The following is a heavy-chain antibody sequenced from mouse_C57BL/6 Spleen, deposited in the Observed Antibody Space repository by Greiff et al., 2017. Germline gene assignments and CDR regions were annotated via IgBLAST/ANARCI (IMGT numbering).Heavy chain of an antibody. D-gene: IGHD3-2*02. Sequence: EVKVVESEGGLVQPGSSMKLSCTASGFTFSDYYMAWVRQVPEKGLEWVANINYDGSSTYYLDSLKSRFIISRDNAKNILYLQMSSLKSEDTATYYCAREKRGLRLSFDYWGQGTTLTVSS. V-gene: IGHV5-16*01. CDR3: AREKRGLRLSFDY. CDR1: GFTFSDYY. CDR2: INYDGSST. J-gene: IGHJ2*01.